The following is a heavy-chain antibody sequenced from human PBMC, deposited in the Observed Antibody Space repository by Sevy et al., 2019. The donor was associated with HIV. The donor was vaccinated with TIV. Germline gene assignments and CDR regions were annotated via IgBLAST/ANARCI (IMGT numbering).Heavy chain of an antibody. Sequence: GGSLRLSCAASGFAFSSHAMHWVRQAPGKGLEWVAVISYEGTETFYAASVEGRFTISRDNSKNMLSLQINSLRPEDTAVYCCARDGGYSIKWYPLYWGQGTLVTVSS. CDR1: GFAFSSHA. D-gene: IGHD6-13*01. CDR2: ISYEGTET. V-gene: IGHV3-30-3*01. CDR3: ARDGGYSIKWYPLY. J-gene: IGHJ4*01.